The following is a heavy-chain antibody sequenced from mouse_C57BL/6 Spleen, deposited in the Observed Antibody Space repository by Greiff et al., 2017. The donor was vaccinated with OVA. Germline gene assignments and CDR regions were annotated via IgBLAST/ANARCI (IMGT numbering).Heavy chain of an antibody. CDR3: ARFPYYYGSSPFDY. CDR1: GYTFTSYW. J-gene: IGHJ2*01. V-gene: IGHV1-55*01. CDR2: IYPGSGST. D-gene: IGHD1-1*01. Sequence: VQLQQSGAELVKPGASVKMSCKASGYTFTSYWITWVKQRPGQGLEWIGDIYPGSGSTNYNEKFKSKATLTVDTSSSTAYMQLSSLTSEDSAVYYCARFPYYYGSSPFDYWGQGTTLTVSS.